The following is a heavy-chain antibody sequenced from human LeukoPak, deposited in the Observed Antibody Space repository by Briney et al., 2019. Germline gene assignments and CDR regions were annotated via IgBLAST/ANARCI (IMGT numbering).Heavy chain of an antibody. CDR1: GYTFTSYY. J-gene: IGHJ4*02. Sequence: GASVKVSCKASGYTFTSYYMHWVRQAPGQGLEWMGIINPSGGSTSYTQKFQGRVTMTRDTSTTTVYMELSSLRSQDTAVYYCARHKEVGDYYYFDYRGQGTLVTVSS. CDR3: ARHKEVGDYYYFDY. D-gene: IGHD2/OR15-2a*01. V-gene: IGHV1-46*01. CDR2: INPSGGST.